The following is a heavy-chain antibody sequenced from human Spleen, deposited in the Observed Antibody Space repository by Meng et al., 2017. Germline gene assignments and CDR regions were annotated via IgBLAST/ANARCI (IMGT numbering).Heavy chain of an antibody. D-gene: IGHD3-9*01. CDR2: IAYNGIHK. J-gene: IGHJ4*02. CDR3: SRVEQDWLPPYY. V-gene: IGHV3-30*01. CDR1: GFTFNNYA. Sequence: GESLKISCAASGFTFNNYALHWVRQAPGKGLEWVAVIAYNGIHKYYADSVKGRFTISRDNSKNTLYLQMNSLRGEDSAVYYCSRVEQDWLPPYYWGQGTLVTVSS.